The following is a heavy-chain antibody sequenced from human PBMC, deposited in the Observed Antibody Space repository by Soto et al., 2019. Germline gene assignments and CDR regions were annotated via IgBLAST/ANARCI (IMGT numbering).Heavy chain of an antibody. CDR3: ARDRWYYDSTGGSYYYYYGMDV. Sequence: RRLSCAASGFTFSSYSMNWVRQAPGKGLEWVSSISSSSSYIYYADSVKGRFTISRDNAKNSLYLQMNSLRAEDTAVYYCARDRWYYDSTGGSYYYYYGMDVWGQGTTVTVSS. V-gene: IGHV3-21*01. CDR2: ISSSSSYI. CDR1: GFTFSSYS. D-gene: IGHD3-22*01. J-gene: IGHJ6*02.